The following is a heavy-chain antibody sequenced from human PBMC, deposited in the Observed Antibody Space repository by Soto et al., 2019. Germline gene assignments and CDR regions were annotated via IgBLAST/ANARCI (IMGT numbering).Heavy chain of an antibody. J-gene: IGHJ6*02. CDR3: ARSPLAVAGNYYYYGMDV. Sequence: GESLKISCKGSGYSFTSYWIGWVRQMPGKGLEWMGIFYPGDSDTRYSPSFQGQVTISADKSISTAYLQWSSLKASDTAMYYCARSPLAVAGNYYYYGMDVWGQGTTVTVSS. V-gene: IGHV5-51*01. D-gene: IGHD6-19*01. CDR2: FYPGDSDT. CDR1: GYSFTSYW.